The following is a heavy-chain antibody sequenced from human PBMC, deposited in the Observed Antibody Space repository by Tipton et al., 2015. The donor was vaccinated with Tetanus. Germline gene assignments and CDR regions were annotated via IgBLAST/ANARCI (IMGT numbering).Heavy chain of an antibody. J-gene: IGHJ4*02. CDR1: GYYLTNYG. CDR2: IIPAFGAG. V-gene: IGHV1-69*06. Sequence: QLVQSGAEVRKPGASVRVSCTLSGYYLTNYGISWVRQAPGQGLEWMGGIIPAFGAGNYAQKFQGRLTLTADKSTNTVYMELRHLKSGDTALYYCATTFGTGRYFSDWGQGTQVTVSP. CDR3: ATTFGTGRYFSD. D-gene: IGHD3-10*01.